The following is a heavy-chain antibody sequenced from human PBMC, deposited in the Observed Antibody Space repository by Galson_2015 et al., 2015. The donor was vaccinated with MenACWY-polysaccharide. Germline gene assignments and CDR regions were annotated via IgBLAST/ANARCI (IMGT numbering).Heavy chain of an antibody. J-gene: IGHJ5*02. D-gene: IGHD3-16*01. CDR3: ARGGRAVSNRNWFDP. Sequence: LTCTVSGDSIPSGGYFWSWIRQHPGKGLEWIASISYDGGTYYNPSLKSRVTISVDTPKDQFSLKLNSVTAADTAVYYCARGGRAVSNRNWFDPWGQGTLVTVSS. V-gene: IGHV4-31*03. CDR1: GDSIPSGGYF. CDR2: ISYDGGT.